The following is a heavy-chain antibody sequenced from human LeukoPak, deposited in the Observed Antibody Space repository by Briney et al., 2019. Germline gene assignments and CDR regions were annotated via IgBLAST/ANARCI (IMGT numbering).Heavy chain of an antibody. CDR1: GFTFSSYA. CDR3: AKKVVVEATSPYSDFQD. J-gene: IGHJ1*01. CDR2: ISGSGVTT. D-gene: IGHD1-26*01. V-gene: IGHV3-23*01. Sequence: PGGSLRLSCVASGFTFSSYAMSWVRQAPGKGLEWVSAISGSGVTTHYAGSVKGRFSISRDNSKNTLYLQMNSLRAEDTALYYCAKKVVVEATSPYSDFQDWGQGTLVTVSS.